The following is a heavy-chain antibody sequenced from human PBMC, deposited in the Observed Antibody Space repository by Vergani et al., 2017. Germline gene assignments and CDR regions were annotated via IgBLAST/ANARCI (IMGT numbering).Heavy chain of an antibody. D-gene: IGHD4-17*01. CDR1: GGTFSSYT. CDR2: IIPILGIA. Sequence: QVQLVQSGAEVKKPGSSVKVSCKASGGTFSSYTISWVRQAPGQGLEWMGRIIPILGIANYAQKFQGRVTITADKSTSTAYMELSSLRSEDPDVYYGAIDYGDIDQYYFDYWGQGTLVTVSS. V-gene: IGHV1-69*02. CDR3: AIDYGDIDQYYFDY. J-gene: IGHJ4*02.